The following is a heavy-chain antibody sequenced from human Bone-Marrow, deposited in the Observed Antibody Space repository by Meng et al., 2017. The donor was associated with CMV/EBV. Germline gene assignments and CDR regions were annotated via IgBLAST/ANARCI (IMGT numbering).Heavy chain of an antibody. CDR3: ARGIVGAHDAFDI. CDR1: GFNFNTYW. Sequence: GGPLRLSCAASGFNFNTYWMSWVRQAPGKGLEWVASIKEDGSEKYYVDSVKGRFTISRDNAKNSLYLQMSSLRADDTAVYYCARGIVGAHDAFDIWGQGTMVTVSS. D-gene: IGHD1-26*01. CDR2: IKEDGSEK. V-gene: IGHV3-7*01. J-gene: IGHJ3*02.